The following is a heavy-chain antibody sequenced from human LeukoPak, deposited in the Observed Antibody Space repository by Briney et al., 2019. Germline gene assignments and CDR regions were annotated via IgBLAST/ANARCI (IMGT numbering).Heavy chain of an antibody. Sequence: PSETLSLTCTVSGGSISSYYWSWIRQPPGKGLEWIGYIYYSGSTNYNPSLESRVTISVDTSKNQFSLKLSSVTAADTAVYYCARGGSVVVPAAIEYYYYGMDVWGQGTTVTVSS. V-gene: IGHV4-59*01. J-gene: IGHJ6*02. CDR2: IYYSGST. D-gene: IGHD2-2*01. CDR1: GGSISSYY. CDR3: ARGGSVVVPAAIEYYYYGMDV.